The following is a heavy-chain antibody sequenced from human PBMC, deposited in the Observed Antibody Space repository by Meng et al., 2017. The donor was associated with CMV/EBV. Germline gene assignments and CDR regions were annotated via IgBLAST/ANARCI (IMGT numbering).Heavy chain of an antibody. D-gene: IGHD3-10*01. V-gene: IGHV1-46*01. CDR1: GYTFTSYY. Sequence: ASVKVSCKASGYTFTSYYMHWVRQAPGQGLEWMGMINPSGGSTSYAQKFQGRVTMTRDTSTSTVYMEQRSLRSEDTAVYYCARESGSGSYYIHYDMDVWGQGTTVTVSS. CDR2: INPSGGST. J-gene: IGHJ6*02. CDR3: ARESGSGSYYIHYDMDV.